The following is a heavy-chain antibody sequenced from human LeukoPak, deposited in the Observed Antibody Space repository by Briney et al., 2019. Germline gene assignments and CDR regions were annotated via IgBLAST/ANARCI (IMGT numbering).Heavy chain of an antibody. CDR1: GGSISSGSYY. V-gene: IGHV4-61*02. CDR2: IYTSGST. Sequence: SETLSLTCTVSGGSISSGSYYWSWIRQPAGKGLEWIGRIYTSGSTNYNPSLKSRVTISVDTSKNQFSLKLSSVTAADTAVYYCAREARIAVLGWFDPWGQGTLVTVSS. D-gene: IGHD6-19*01. CDR3: AREARIAVLGWFDP. J-gene: IGHJ5*02.